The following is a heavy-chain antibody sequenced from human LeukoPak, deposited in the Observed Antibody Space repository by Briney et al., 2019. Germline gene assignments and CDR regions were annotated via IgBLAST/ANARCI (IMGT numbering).Heavy chain of an antibody. D-gene: IGHD3-22*01. Sequence: PSETLSLTCTLSGGSISSSRYYWGWIRPPPGKGLEWIGSIYYSGTTYYNPSLKSRVTISVDTSKNQFSLKLSSVTAADTAVYYCARGYYAFDIWGQGTMVTVSS. J-gene: IGHJ3*02. CDR3: ARGYYAFDI. CDR1: GGSISSSRYY. CDR2: IYYSGTT. V-gene: IGHV4-39*01.